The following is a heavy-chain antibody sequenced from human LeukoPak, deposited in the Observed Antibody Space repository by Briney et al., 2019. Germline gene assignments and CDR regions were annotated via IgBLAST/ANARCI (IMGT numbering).Heavy chain of an antibody. D-gene: IGHD6-19*01. CDR3: ARAVSSGWYNPYGMDV. J-gene: IGHJ6*02. CDR2: IYYSGST. V-gene: IGHV4-59*01. CDR1: GFTFSSYA. Sequence: PGGSLRLSCAASGFTFSSYAMSWIRQPPGKGLEWIGYIYYSGSTNYNPSLKSRVTISVDTSKNQFSLKLSSVTAADTAVYYCARAVSSGWYNPYGMDVWGQGTTVTVSS.